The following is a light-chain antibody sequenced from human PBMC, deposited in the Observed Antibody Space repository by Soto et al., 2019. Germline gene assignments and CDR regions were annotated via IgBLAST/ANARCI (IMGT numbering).Light chain of an antibody. J-gene: IGKJ4*01. CDR1: QSGDTGY. CDR3: QQYGTSPLT. V-gene: IGKV3-20*01. CDR2: GAS. Sequence: EVVLTQSPGTLSLSPGDRATLSCRASQSGDTGYLAWYQQKPGQAPRLLIYGASSRATGIPNRFSGSGSGTDFTLTIGRLEPEDFAVYYCQQYGTSPLTFGGGTKVDIK.